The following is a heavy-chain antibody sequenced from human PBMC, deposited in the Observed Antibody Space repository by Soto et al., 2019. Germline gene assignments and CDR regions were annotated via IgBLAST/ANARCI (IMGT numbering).Heavy chain of an antibody. CDR1: GFTFSSYA. D-gene: IGHD3-3*01. Sequence: GGSLRLSCAASGFTFSSYAMSWVRQAPGKGLEWVSAISGSGGSTYYADSVKGRFTISRDNSKNTLYLQMNSLRAEDTAVYYCAKRYYDFWSGLPYGMDVWRQGTTVTVS. J-gene: IGHJ6*02. V-gene: IGHV3-23*01. CDR2: ISGSGGST. CDR3: AKRYYDFWSGLPYGMDV.